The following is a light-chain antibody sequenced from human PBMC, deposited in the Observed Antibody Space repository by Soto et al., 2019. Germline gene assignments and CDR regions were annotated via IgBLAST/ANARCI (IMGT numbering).Light chain of an antibody. CDR1: QSVSSSF. J-gene: IGKJ4*01. V-gene: IGKV3-20*01. CDR2: GAS. Sequence: EIVLTQSPGTLSLSPGERATLSCRASQSVSSSFLAWYQQKPGQAPRLLIYGASSSATGIPDRFSGSGSGTDFTLTISRLETEDVAVDYCQQYGSSPLTFGGGTKVEIK. CDR3: QQYGSSPLT.